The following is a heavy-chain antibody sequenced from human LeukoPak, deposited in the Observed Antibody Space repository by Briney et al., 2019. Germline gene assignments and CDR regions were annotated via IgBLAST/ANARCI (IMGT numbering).Heavy chain of an antibody. J-gene: IGHJ4*02. D-gene: IGHD7-27*01. CDR2: IYSCGST. CDR1: GFTVSSNY. CDR3: ASNWGNETGLH. V-gene: IGHV3-53*01. Sequence: GGSLRLSCAASGFTVSSNYMSWVRQAPGKGLEWVSVIYSCGSTYYADSVKGRFSISRDNSKNTLYLQMNSLRAEDTAVYYCASNWGNETGLHWGQGTLVTVSS.